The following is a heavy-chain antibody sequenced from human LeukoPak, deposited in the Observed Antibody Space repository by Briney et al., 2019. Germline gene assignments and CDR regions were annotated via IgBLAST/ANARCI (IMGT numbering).Heavy chain of an antibody. D-gene: IGHD3-10*01. V-gene: IGHV6-1*01. CDR1: GDSVSSNSAA. Sequence: SQTLSLTCAISGDSVSSNSAAWNWIRQSPSRGLEWLGRTYYRSKWYNDYAVSVKSRITINPDTSKNQFSLQLNSVTPEDTAVYYCARDKAGYYGSGSYYYYYYYGMDVWGQGTTVTASS. CDR2: TYYRSKWYN. CDR3: ARDKAGYYGSGSYYYYYYYGMDV. J-gene: IGHJ6*02.